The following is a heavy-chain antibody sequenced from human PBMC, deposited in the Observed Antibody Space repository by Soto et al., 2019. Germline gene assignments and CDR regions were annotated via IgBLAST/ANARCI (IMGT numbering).Heavy chain of an antibody. D-gene: IGHD6-13*01. J-gene: IGHJ4*02. CDR1: GFSFSNYE. V-gene: IGHV3-48*03. Sequence: GGSLRLSCAASGFSFSNYEMNWVRQAPGKGLEWVAYISSGGDTIRYADSVRGRFTVSRDNARNSLSLQMNTLRVEDTALYYCARDRAAGGYWGQGTLVTVSS. CDR3: ARDRAAGGY. CDR2: ISSGGDTI.